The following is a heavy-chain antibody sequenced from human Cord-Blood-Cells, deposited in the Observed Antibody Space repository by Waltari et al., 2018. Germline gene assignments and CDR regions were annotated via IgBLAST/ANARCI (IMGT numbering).Heavy chain of an antibody. CDR1: GAPSSTCA. CDR3: ARDRMGGGSCYDY. D-gene: IGHD2-15*01. J-gene: IGHJ4*02. Sequence: HVQLVPSGAEVKPPGSSETVSSKASGAPSSTCAITSVRLAPGQGLEWMGGIIPIFDTANYAQKFQGRVTITADESTSTAYMELSSLRSEDTAVYYCARDRMGGGSCYDYWGQGTLVTVSS. CDR2: IIPIFDTA. V-gene: IGHV1-69*01.